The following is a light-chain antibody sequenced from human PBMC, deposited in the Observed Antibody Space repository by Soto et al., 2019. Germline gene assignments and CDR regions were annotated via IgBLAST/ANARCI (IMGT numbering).Light chain of an antibody. CDR3: GAWDDDLNGLV. V-gene: IGLV1-36*01. J-gene: IGLJ1*01. CDR2: NDD. Sequence: QSVLTQPPSVSGAPRQRVTISCSASRSKIAHNRVNWYQHLPGKAPRLLVYNDDLLSSGVSDRFSASKSGSSASLAISGLQSDDEGDYYCGAWDDDLNGLVFGAGTKVTVL. CDR1: RSKIAHNR.